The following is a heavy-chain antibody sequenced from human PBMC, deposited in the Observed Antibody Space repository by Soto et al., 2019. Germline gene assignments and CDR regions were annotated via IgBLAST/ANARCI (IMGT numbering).Heavy chain of an antibody. D-gene: IGHD4-17*01. Sequence: LSLSCAASGFTFGDSGMHWVRQAPGKGLEWVAIIWFDGSSQYYSDSVKGRFTISRDNSQNTLYLQMNSLTAEDTAVYFCARDRVTRGSGLTYFDFWGQGSLVTVSS. J-gene: IGHJ4*01. CDR2: IWFDGSSQ. CDR3: ARDRVTRGSGLTYFDF. V-gene: IGHV3-33*01. CDR1: GFTFGDSG.